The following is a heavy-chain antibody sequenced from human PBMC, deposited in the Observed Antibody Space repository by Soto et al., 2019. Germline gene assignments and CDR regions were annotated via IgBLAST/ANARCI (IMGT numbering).Heavy chain of an antibody. J-gene: IGHJ5*02. CDR3: ARRKYDFWSGFNNWFDP. Sequence: QVQLVESGGGVVQPGRSLRLSCAASGFTFSSYGMHWVRQAPGKGLEWVAVIWYDGSNKYYADSVKGRFTISRDNYKNTQYQNMNRLRAEDTAVYYCARRKYDFWSGFNNWFDPWGQGTLVTVSS. CDR1: GFTFSSYG. CDR2: IWYDGSNK. D-gene: IGHD3-3*01. V-gene: IGHV3-33*01.